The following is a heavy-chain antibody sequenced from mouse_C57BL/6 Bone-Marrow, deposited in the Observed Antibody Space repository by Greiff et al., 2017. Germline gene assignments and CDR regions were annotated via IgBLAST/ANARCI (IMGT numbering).Heavy chain of an antibody. V-gene: IGHV1-59*01. D-gene: IGHD2-3*01. CDR3: ARDGYYWFAY. Sequence: VQLKQPGAELVRPGTSVKLSCKASGYTFTSYWMHWVKQRPGQGLEWIGVIDPSDSYTNYNQKFKGKATLTVDTSSSTAYMQLSSLTSEDSAVYYCARDGYYWFAYWGQGTLVTVSA. CDR1: GYTFTSYW. CDR2: IDPSDSYT. J-gene: IGHJ3*01.